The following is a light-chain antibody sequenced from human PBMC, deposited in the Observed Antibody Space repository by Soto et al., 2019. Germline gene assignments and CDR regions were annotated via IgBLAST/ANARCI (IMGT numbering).Light chain of an antibody. CDR3: QQYNNWPRT. V-gene: IGKV3-15*01. CDR2: GAS. J-gene: IGKJ1*01. CDR1: QNIRSN. Sequence: EIVLTQSPGTLSLSPGERATLSRRASQNIRSNLAWYQQKPGQAPRLLIYGASTRATGIPARFSGSGSGTEFTLTISSLQSEDFAVYYCQQYNNWPRTVGQGTKGDSK.